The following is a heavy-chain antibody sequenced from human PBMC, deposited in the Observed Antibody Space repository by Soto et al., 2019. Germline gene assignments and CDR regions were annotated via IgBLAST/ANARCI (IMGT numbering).Heavy chain of an antibody. CDR2: IKEDGSQK. CDR1: GFSFSSHW. Sequence: EVQLVESGGGLVQPGGSLRLSCAASGFSFSSHWMTWVRQTPGKGLEWVANIKEDGSQKYYVDSVKGRFTILRDNANNSLSLQMNSLRVEDTAVYYCARDGRYCTWSDCRGDAFDVGGQGTVVTVSS. CDR3: ARDGRYCTWSDCRGDAFDV. J-gene: IGHJ3*01. V-gene: IGHV3-7*01. D-gene: IGHD2-8*01.